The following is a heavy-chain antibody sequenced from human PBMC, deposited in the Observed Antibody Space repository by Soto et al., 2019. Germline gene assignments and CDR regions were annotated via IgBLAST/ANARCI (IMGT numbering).Heavy chain of an antibody. J-gene: IGHJ6*02. Sequence: PSETLSLTCTVSGGSISSYYWSWIRQPPGKGLEWIGFFYYSGGTNYNPSLKSRVTISVDTSKNRFSLKLSSVTAADTAVYYCARVLSASNSNYYSYYAMDVWGHGTTVTVSS. D-gene: IGHD6-6*01. CDR3: ARVLSASNSNYYSYYAMDV. CDR2: FYYSGGT. V-gene: IGHV4-59*01. CDR1: GGSISSYY.